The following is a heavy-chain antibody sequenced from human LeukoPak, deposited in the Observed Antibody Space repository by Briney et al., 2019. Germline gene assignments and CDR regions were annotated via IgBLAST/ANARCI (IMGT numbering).Heavy chain of an antibody. D-gene: IGHD5-18*01. Sequence: GGSLRLSCAASGFTFSSYAMSWVRQAPGKGLEWVSSISSSSSYIYYADSVKGRFTISRDNAKNSLYLQMNSLRAEDTALYYCAKDTARGYSYGTNWFDPWGQGTLVTVSS. CDR2: ISSSSSYI. V-gene: IGHV3-21*04. CDR1: GFTFSSYA. CDR3: AKDTARGYSYGTNWFDP. J-gene: IGHJ5*02.